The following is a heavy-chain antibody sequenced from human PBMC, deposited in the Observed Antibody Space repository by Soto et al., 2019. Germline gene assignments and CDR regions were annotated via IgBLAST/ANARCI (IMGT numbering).Heavy chain of an antibody. Sequence: GESLKISCKGSGYSFTSYWIGWVRQMPGKGLEWMGIIYPGDSDTRYSPSFQGQVTISADKSISTAYLQWSSLKASDTAMYYYARFYSSPGYYYGMDVWGQGTTVTVSS. CDR1: GYSFTSYW. CDR3: ARFYSSPGYYYGMDV. D-gene: IGHD6-13*01. J-gene: IGHJ6*02. V-gene: IGHV5-51*01. CDR2: IYPGDSDT.